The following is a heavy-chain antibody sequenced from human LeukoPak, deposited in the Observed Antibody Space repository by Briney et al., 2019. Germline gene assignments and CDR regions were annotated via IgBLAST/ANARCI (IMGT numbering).Heavy chain of an antibody. CDR1: GFNFGSYG. Sequence: GRSLRLSCAASGFNFGSYGMYWVRQAPGKGLEWLTIISYDGYYDHYADSVKGRFTISRDNSRNTLYLEMNGLRPEDTAVYYCVKSSLLLVPVNRHDALDIWGHGTMVTVSS. J-gene: IGHJ3*02. V-gene: IGHV3-30*18. D-gene: IGHD2-2*01. CDR2: ISYDGYYD. CDR3: VKSSLLLVPVNRHDALDI.